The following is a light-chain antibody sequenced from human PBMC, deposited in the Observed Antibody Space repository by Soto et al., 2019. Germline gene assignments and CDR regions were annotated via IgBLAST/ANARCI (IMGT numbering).Light chain of an antibody. CDR1: SDYSHYK. J-gene: IGLJ2*01. CDR2: VGTGGIVG. CDR3: GADHGSGSNFVVV. V-gene: IGLV9-49*01. Sequence: QSVLTQPPSASASLGASVTLTCTLSSDYSHYKVDWYQQRPGKGPRFVMRVGTGGIVGSKGDGIPDRFSVLGSGLNRYLTIKNIQEEDESDYHGGADHGSGSNFVVVFGGGTQLTVL.